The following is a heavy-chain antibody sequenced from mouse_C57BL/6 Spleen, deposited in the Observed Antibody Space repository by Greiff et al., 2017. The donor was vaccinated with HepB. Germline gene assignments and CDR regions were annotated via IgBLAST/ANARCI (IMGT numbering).Heavy chain of an antibody. J-gene: IGHJ1*03. CDR2: IYWDDDK. CDR3: ARRAPAYYSNYGYFDV. CDR1: GFSLSTSGMG. Sequence: QVTLKVSGPGILQSSQTLSLPCSFSGFSLSTSGMGVSWIRQPSGKGLEWLAHIYWDDDKRYNPSLTSRLTISKDTSRNQVFLKITSVDTADTATYYCARRAPAYYSNYGYFDVWGTGTTVTVSS. V-gene: IGHV8-12*01. D-gene: IGHD2-5*01.